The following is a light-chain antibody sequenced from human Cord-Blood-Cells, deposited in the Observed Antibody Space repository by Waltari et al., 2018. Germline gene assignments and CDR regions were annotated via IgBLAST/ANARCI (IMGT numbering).Light chain of an antibody. CDR1: QSVLYSSNNKNY. J-gene: IGKJ2*01. Sequence: DIVMTQSPDSLAVSLGERATINCKSSQSVLYSSNNKNYVTWYQQKPGQPPKLLIYWASTRASGVPDRFSGSGYGTDFTLTISSLQAEDVAVYYCQQYYSTPYTFGQGTKLEIK. V-gene: IGKV4-1*01. CDR3: QQYYSTPYT. CDR2: WAS.